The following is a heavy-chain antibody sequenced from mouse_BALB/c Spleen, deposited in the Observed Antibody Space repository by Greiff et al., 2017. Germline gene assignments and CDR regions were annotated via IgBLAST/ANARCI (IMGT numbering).Heavy chain of an antibody. V-gene: IGHV1-12*01. CDR1: GYTFTSYN. Sequence: QVQLQQSGAELVKPGASVKMSCKASGYTFTSYNMHWVKQTPGQGLEWIGAIYPGNGDTSYNQKFKGKATLTADKSSSTAYMQLSSLTSEDSAVYYCARGYYGSRFDYWGQGTTLTVSS. CDR2: IYPGNGDT. D-gene: IGHD1-1*01. CDR3: ARGYYGSRFDY. J-gene: IGHJ2*01.